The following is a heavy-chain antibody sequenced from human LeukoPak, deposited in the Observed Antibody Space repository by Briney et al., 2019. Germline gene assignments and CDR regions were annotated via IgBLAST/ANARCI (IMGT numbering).Heavy chain of an antibody. V-gene: IGHV1-69*05. D-gene: IGHD6-13*01. Sequence: SVKVSCKASGGTFSSYAISWVRQAPGQGREWMGGIIPIFGTANYAQKFQGRVTITTDESTSTAYMELSSLRSEDTAVYYCARDKLGSIAAAGPLNWFDPWGQGTLVTVSS. CDR3: ARDKLGSIAAAGPLNWFDP. J-gene: IGHJ5*02. CDR2: IIPIFGTA. CDR1: GGTFSSYA.